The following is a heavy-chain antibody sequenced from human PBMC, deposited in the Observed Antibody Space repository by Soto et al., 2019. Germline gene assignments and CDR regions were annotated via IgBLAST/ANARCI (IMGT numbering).Heavy chain of an antibody. J-gene: IGHJ5*01. CDR1: GYTVSSTF. Sequence: GGSLRLSCAATGYTVSSTFMSWVRRAPGKGLDWVSVINGGGNTYYSDSVKDRFIISRDNSKNTVYLQLNSLRAEDTAVYYCAGGRFDFWGQGVLVTVSS. CDR2: INGGGNT. D-gene: IGHD3-16*01. V-gene: IGHV3-66*01. CDR3: AGGRFDF.